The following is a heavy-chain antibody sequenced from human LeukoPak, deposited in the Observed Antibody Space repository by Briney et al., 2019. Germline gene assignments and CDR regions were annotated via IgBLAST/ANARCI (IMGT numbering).Heavy chain of an antibody. CDR3: AKGSYYDSSGYYYFDY. CDR1: GFTFSSYA. V-gene: IGHV3-23*01. CDR2: ISASSSI. D-gene: IGHD3-22*01. J-gene: IGHJ4*02. Sequence: GGFLRLSCAASGFTFSSYAMNWVRQAPGKGLEWVSGISASSSIYYADSVKGRFTISRDNSKNTLYLQVNSLRADDTAVYYCAKGSYYDSSGYYYFDYWGQGTLVTVSS.